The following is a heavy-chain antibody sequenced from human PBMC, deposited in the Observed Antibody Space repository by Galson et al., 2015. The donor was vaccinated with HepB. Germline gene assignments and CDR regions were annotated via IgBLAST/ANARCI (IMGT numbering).Heavy chain of an antibody. CDR2: ITYSGSDS. CDR1: GFTFSDYY. J-gene: IGHJ3*01. Sequence: SLRLSCAASGFTFSDYYMSWIRQAPGKGLEWVSYITYSGSDSNYADSVKGRFTISRDNAKNSLFLQMNSLRVEDTAVYYCARDPEPLWFAELQNTFDLWGQGTMVTVAS. D-gene: IGHD3-10*01. CDR3: ARDPEPLWFAELQNTFDL. V-gene: IGHV3-11*06.